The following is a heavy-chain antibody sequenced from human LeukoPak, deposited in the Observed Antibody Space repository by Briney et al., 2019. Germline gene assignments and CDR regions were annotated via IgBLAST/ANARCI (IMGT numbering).Heavy chain of an antibody. CDR2: IYYDASSK. CDR3: ARDLPPYSGYSFYAFDI. Sequence: GGSLRLSCAASGFTFRSSGMHWVRQAPGKGLEWVAVIYYDASSKLYADSVKGRFTISRDNSKNMLYLQMNSLRAEDTAVYYCARDLPPYSGYSFYAFDIWGQGTMVTVSS. J-gene: IGHJ3*02. CDR1: GFTFRSSG. V-gene: IGHV3-33*01. D-gene: IGHD5-12*01.